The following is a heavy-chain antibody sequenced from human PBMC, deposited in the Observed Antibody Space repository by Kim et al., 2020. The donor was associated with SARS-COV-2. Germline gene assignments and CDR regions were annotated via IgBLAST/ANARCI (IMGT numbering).Heavy chain of an antibody. J-gene: IGHJ4*02. D-gene: IGHD3-16*01. CDR2: SVK. CDR3: ARGLLGRTD. Sequence: SVKYYVDPGKGRFTISRDNAKNSLYLQMNSLRAEDTAVYYCARGLLGRTDWGQGTLVTVSS. V-gene: IGHV3-7*01.